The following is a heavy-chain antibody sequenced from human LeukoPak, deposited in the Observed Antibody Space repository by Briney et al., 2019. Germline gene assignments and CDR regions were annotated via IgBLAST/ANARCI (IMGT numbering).Heavy chain of an antibody. J-gene: IGHJ4*02. D-gene: IGHD1-26*01. CDR3: ARVGGGSYYSYYFDY. Sequence: ASVKVSCKASGGTFSSYAISWVRQAPGQGLEWMGGIIPIFGTANYAQKFQGRVTITADKSTSTAYMELSSLRSEDTAVYYCARVGGGSYYSYYFDYWGQGTLVTVSS. CDR1: GGTFSSYA. V-gene: IGHV1-69*06. CDR2: IIPIFGTA.